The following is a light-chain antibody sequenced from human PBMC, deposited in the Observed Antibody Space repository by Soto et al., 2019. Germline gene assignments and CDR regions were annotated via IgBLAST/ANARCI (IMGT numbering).Light chain of an antibody. CDR3: CSDAGSYSPHYV. J-gene: IGLJ1*01. Sequence: QSALTQPRSVSGSPGQSVTISCTGTSSDVGGYNYVSWYQQHPGKAPKLMIYDVSKRPSGVPDRFSGSKSGNTASLTISGLQAEDEADYYCCSDAGSYSPHYVFGTGTKLTV. CDR2: DVS. CDR1: SSDVGGYNY. V-gene: IGLV2-11*01.